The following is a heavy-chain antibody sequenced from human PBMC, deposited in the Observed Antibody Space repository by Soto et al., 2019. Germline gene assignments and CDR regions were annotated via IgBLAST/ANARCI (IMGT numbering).Heavy chain of an antibody. V-gene: IGHV4-59*08. D-gene: IGHD6-25*01. CDR2: IYYSGST. Sequence: QVQLQESGPGLVKPSETLSLTCTVSGGSISSYYWSWIRQPPGKGLEWIGYIYYSGSTNYNPSLKSLITISVDTSKNQFSLKVSSVTAADTAVYYCARLSGFFDLWGRGTLVTVSS. J-gene: IGHJ2*01. CDR1: GGSISSYY. CDR3: ARLSGFFDL.